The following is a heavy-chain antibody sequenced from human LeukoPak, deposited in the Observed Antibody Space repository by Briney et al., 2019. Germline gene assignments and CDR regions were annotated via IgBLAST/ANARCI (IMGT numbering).Heavy chain of an antibody. J-gene: IGHJ2*01. Sequence: SETLSLTCTVSGGSISSSSYYWGWIRQPPGKGLEWIGSIYYSGSTYYNPSLKSRVTISVDTSKNQFSLKLSSVTAADTAVYYCARVRNYYWYFDLWGRGTLVTVSS. CDR3: ARVRNYYWYFDL. V-gene: IGHV4-39*07. CDR2: IYYSGST. D-gene: IGHD1-7*01. CDR1: GGSISSSSYY.